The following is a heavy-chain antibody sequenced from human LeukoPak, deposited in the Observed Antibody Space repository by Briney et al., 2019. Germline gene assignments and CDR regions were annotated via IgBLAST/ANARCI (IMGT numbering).Heavy chain of an antibody. V-gene: IGHV4-59*08. CDR1: GGSIFSYY. J-gene: IGHJ4*02. D-gene: IGHD2-21*01. CDR3: ARHLNNCGDDCYIFDY. Sequence: PSETLSLTCTVSGGSIFSYYWSWIRQPPAQGLEWMGYIYYSGSTNYNPYLKSRVTISVGTSKNQFSLRVSSVTAADTAVYYCARHLNNCGDDCYIFDYWGQGTLVTVSS. CDR2: IYYSGST.